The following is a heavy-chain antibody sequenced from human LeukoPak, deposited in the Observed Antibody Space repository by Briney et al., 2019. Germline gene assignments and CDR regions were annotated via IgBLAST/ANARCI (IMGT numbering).Heavy chain of an antibody. CDR1: GFTFSDYY. V-gene: IGHV3-11*04. J-gene: IGHJ6*03. CDR2: ISSSGSTI. CDR3: ARERYYYYMDV. Sequence: GGSLRLSCAASGFTFSDYYMSWFRQAPGKGLEWVSYISSSGSTIYYADSVKGRFTICRDNAKNSLYLQMNSLRAEDTAVYYCARERYYYYMDVWGKGTTVTVSS.